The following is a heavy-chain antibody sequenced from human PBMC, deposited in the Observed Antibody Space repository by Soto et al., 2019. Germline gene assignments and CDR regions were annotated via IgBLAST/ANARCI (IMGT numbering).Heavy chain of an antibody. D-gene: IGHD4-17*01. CDR1: VGSFSTYG. J-gene: IGHJ4*02. CDR2: IIPKFGTT. Sequence: QVQLVLSGAEVKKPRSSVKVSCKASVGSFSTYGINWVRMTPGQGRAWMGGIIPKFGTTNYAQKFRGRVTITADESTNTAYMELNYLRSEDTAVYFCARELDPYYGGNSLSLDYWGQGTLVTVSS. CDR3: ARELDPYYGGNSLSLDY. V-gene: IGHV1-69*13.